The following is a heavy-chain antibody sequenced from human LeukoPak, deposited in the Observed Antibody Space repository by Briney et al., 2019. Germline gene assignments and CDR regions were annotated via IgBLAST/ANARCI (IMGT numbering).Heavy chain of an antibody. CDR1: GYIFTNYA. D-gene: IGHD3-3*01. V-gene: IGHV1-3*01. Sequence: GASVKVSCKDSGYIFTNYAVNWLRQAPGQRLEWMGWINAGNGDTKFSQNYQARVTITRDASASTAYMELSSLTSEDTAVYFCARGLWSAHRREYYFDSWGQGTLVTVSS. CDR2: INAGNGDT. CDR3: ARGLWSAHRREYYFDS. J-gene: IGHJ4*02.